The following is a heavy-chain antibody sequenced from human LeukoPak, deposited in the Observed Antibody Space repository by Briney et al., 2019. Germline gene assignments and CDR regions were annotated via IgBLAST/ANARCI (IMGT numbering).Heavy chain of an antibody. D-gene: IGHD2-15*01. Sequence: SETLSLTCAVYGGSFSGYYWSWIRQPPGKGLEWIGEINHSGSTNYNPSLKSRVTISVDTSKNQFSLKLSPVTAADTAVYYCARGVVAATFWFDPWGQGTLVTVSS. V-gene: IGHV4-34*01. CDR2: INHSGST. J-gene: IGHJ5*02. CDR3: ARGVVAATFWFDP. CDR1: GGSFSGYY.